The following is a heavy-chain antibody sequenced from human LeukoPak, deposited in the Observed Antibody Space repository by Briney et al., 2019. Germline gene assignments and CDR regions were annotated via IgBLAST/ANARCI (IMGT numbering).Heavy chain of an antibody. CDR3: ARDHEDYGGDY. Sequence: GGSLRLSCAASGFTFSSYAMSWVRQAPGKGLEWVSSISSSSSYIYYADSVKGRFTISRDNAKNSLYLQMNSLRAEDTAVYYCARDHEDYGGDYWGQGTLVTVSS. D-gene: IGHD4-23*01. J-gene: IGHJ4*02. CDR1: GFTFSSYA. CDR2: ISSSSSYI. V-gene: IGHV3-21*01.